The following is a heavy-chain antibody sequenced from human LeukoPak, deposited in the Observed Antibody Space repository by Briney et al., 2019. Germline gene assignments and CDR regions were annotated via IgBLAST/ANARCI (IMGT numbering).Heavy chain of an antibody. J-gene: IGHJ6*03. CDR1: GYTFTSYG. V-gene: IGHV1-18*01. Sequence: ASVKVSCKASGYTFTSYGISWVRQAPGQGLEWMGWISAYNGNTNYAQKLQGRVTITTDESTSTAYMELSSLRSEDTAVYYCARESSGNCSSTSCFRPYYYYYMDVWGKGTTVTVSS. CDR2: ISAYNGNT. CDR3: ARESSGNCSSTSCFRPYYYYYMDV. D-gene: IGHD2-2*01.